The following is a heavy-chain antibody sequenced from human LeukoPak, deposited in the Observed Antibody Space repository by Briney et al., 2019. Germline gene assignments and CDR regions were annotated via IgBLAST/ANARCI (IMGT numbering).Heavy chain of an antibody. CDR2: IWYDGSNK. Sequence: GGSLRLSCAASGFIFSSYNMHWVRQAPGKGLEWVAIIWYDGSNKYYADSVKGRFTISRDNSKKTLYLQMNSLRAEDTAVYYCAKDLGRYRNNYFDYWGQGTLVTVSS. CDR3: AKDLGRYRNNYFDY. CDR1: GFIFSSYN. J-gene: IGHJ4*02. V-gene: IGHV3-33*06. D-gene: IGHD1-26*01.